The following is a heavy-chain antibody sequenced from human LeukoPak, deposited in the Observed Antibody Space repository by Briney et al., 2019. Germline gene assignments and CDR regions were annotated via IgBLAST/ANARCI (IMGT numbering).Heavy chain of an antibody. V-gene: IGHV4-30-2*01. J-gene: IGHJ4*02. Sequence: SQTLSLTCTVSSGSISRGGYYWRWIRQPPGKGLEWIAYIYHSGSTYYNPSLKSRVTISVDTSKNQFTLKLSSVTAADTAVYYCARGRYGWLPFDYWGQGTLVTVSS. D-gene: IGHD3-16*01. CDR1: SGSISRGGYY. CDR2: IYHSGST. CDR3: ARGRYGWLPFDY.